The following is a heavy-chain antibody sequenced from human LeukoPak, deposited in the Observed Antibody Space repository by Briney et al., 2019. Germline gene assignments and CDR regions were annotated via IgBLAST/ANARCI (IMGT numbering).Heavy chain of an antibody. CDR3: ATSRTFDY. J-gene: IGHJ4*02. V-gene: IGHV3-74*01. CDR1: GFTFSSYW. CDR2: INSDGSST. Sequence: GGSLRLSCAASGFTFSSYWMHWVRQAPGKGLVWVSHINSDGSSTNYADSVKGRFTISRDNAKNTVYLQMNSLRAEDRAVYYCATSRTFDYWGQGTLVTVSS. D-gene: IGHD2-8*01.